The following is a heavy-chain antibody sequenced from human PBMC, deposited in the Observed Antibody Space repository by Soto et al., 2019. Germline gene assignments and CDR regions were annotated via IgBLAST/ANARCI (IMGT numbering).Heavy chain of an antibody. CDR2: ISSGGSSI. D-gene: IGHD3-10*01. CDR3: ASLAIGTIIRGAPDF. Sequence: GGSLRLSCAASGFTFSDYYMTWIRQAPGKGLEWVSYISSGGSSIYYADSVKGRFTISRDNAKNSLYLQMNSLRAEDTAMYYCASLAIGTIIRGAPDFWGQGTLVTVS. V-gene: IGHV3-11*01. J-gene: IGHJ4*02. CDR1: GFTFSDYY.